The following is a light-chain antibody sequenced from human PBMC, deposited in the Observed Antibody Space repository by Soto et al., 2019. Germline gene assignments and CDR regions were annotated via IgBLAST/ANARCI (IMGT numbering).Light chain of an antibody. J-gene: IGKJ3*01. CDR2: WAS. CDR1: QSVLYSSNNKNY. V-gene: IGKV4-1*01. CDR3: QRYYSTPFL. Sequence: DIVMTQSPDSLAVSLGERATINCKSSQSVLYSSNNKNYLAWYQQKPGQPPKLLIYWASTRESGVPDRFSGSGSGTDFTLTISSLQAEDVAVYYCQRYYSTPFLFGPGTKVDIK.